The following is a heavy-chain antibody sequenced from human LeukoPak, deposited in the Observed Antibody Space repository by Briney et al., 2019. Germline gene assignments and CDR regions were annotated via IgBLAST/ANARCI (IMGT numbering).Heavy chain of an antibody. CDR1: GYTFTSYG. J-gene: IGHJ6*02. Sequence: ASVKVSCKASGYTFTSYGISWVRQAPGQGFEWMGWISVYNGNTNYAQKLQGRVTMTTDTSTSTAYMELRSLRSDDTAVYYCARDEAPMRRPRYGMDVWGQGTTVTVSS. D-gene: IGHD3-22*01. CDR2: ISVYNGNT. CDR3: ARDEAPMRRPRYGMDV. V-gene: IGHV1-18*01.